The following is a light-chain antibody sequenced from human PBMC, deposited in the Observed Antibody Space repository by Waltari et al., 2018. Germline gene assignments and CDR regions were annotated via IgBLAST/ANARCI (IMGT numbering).Light chain of an antibody. CDR1: HSNIGKNP. CDR2: SDN. CDR3: ATWDDSLNGVL. J-gene: IGLJ2*01. V-gene: IGLV1-44*01. Sequence: QSVLTQPPSASGTPGQTVTMSCSGSHSNIGKNPINWYQQLPGTAPKLVIYSDNQRPSGVPDRFSGSASGASASLASRGLQSDDEADYYCATWDDSLNGVLFGGGTKLTVL.